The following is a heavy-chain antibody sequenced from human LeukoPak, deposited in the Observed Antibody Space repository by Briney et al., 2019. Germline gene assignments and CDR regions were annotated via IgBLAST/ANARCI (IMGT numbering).Heavy chain of an antibody. CDR1: GFTFSSYA. D-gene: IGHD4-17*01. J-gene: IGHJ4*02. Sequence: GGSLRLSCAASGFTFSSYAMHWVRQAPGKGLEWVAVISYDGSNKYYADSVKGRFTISRDNSKNTLYLQMNSLRAEDTALYYCARDNGTVTGYFDYWGQGTLVTVSS. CDR3: ARDNGTVTGYFDY. V-gene: IGHV3-30-3*01. CDR2: ISYDGSNK.